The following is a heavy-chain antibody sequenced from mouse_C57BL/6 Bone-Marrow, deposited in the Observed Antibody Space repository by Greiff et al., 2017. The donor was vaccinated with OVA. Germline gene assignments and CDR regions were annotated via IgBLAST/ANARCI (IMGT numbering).Heavy chain of an antibody. Sequence: QVHVKQSGAELVKPGASVKLSCKASGYTFTEYTIHWVKQRSGQGLEWIGWFYPGSGSIKYNEKFKDKATLTADKSSSTVYMELSRLTSEDSAVYFCARHEEDYGMWYFDVWGTGTTVTVAS. V-gene: IGHV1-62-2*01. CDR3: ARHEEDYGMWYFDV. J-gene: IGHJ1*03. CDR2: FYPGSGSI. CDR1: GYTFTEYT. D-gene: IGHD2-1*01.